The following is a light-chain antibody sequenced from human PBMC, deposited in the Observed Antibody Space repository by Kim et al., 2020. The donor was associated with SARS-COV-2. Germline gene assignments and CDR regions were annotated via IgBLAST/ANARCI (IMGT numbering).Light chain of an antibody. J-gene: IGKJ4*01. V-gene: IGKV1-5*01. CDR1: QSISSW. CDR2: DAS. CDR3: QQYHSFPLT. Sequence: DIQMTQSPSTLSASVGDRVTITCRASQSISSWLAWYQQKPGKAPKLPIYDASSLESGVPSRFSGSGSGTEFTLTISSLQPDDFATYFCQQYHSFPLTFGGGTKVDIK.